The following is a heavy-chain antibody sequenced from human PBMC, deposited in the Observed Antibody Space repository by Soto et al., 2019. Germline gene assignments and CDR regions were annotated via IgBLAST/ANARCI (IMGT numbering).Heavy chain of an antibody. Sequence: GSLRLSCAASGFTVSSNYMSWVRQAPGKGLEWVSVIYSGGSTYYADSVKGRFTISRDNSKNTLYLQMNSLRAEDTAVYYCARDFYGGNYHFDYWGQGTLVTVSS. J-gene: IGHJ4*02. CDR1: GFTVSSNY. D-gene: IGHD4-17*01. V-gene: IGHV3-53*01. CDR3: ARDFYGGNYHFDY. CDR2: IYSGGST.